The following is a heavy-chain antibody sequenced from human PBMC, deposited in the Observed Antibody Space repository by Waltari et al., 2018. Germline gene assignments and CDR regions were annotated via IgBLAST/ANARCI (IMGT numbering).Heavy chain of an antibody. Sequence: QVQLVQSGAEVKKPGSSVKVSCKASGGTFSSYTISWVRQAPGQGLEWMGRIIPILGIANYAQKFQGRVTITADKSTSTAYMELSSLRSEDTAVYYCARESIDSSGYRYAFDIWGQGTMVTVSS. V-gene: IGHV1-69*08. CDR2: IIPILGIA. J-gene: IGHJ3*02. D-gene: IGHD3-22*01. CDR1: GGTFSSYT. CDR3: ARESIDSSGYRYAFDI.